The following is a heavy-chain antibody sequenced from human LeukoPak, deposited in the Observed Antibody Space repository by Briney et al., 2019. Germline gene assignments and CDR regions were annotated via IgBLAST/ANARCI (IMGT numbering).Heavy chain of an antibody. CDR1: GFTFSSYE. J-gene: IGHJ4*02. V-gene: IGHV3-48*03. D-gene: IGHD3-22*01. Sequence: GGSLRLSCAASGFTFSSYEMNWVRQAPGKGLEWVSYISSSGSTIYYADSVKGRSTISRDNAKNSLYVQMNSLRAEDTAVYYCARDAYDSSGYFPFGNWGQGTLVTVSS. CDR3: ARDAYDSSGYFPFGN. CDR2: ISSSGSTI.